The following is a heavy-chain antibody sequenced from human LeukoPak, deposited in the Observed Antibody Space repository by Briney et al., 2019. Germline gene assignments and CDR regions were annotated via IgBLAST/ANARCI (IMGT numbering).Heavy chain of an antibody. CDR1: GFTFSSYA. V-gene: IGHV3-30*04. J-gene: IGHJ3*02. CDR2: ISYDGSNK. D-gene: IGHD5-18*01. CDR3: ARDLGYSYVNDAFDI. Sequence: PSGGSLRLSCAASGFTFSSYAMHWVRQAPGKGLEWVAVISYDGSNKYYADSVKGRFTISRDNSKNTLYLQMNSLRAEDTAVYYCARDLGYSYVNDAFDIWGQGTMVTVSS.